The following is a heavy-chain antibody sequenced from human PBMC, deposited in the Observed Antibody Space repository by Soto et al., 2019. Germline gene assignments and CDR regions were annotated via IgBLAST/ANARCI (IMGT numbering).Heavy chain of an antibody. V-gene: IGHV4-30-4*01. CDR3: ARDTAAKYSDSHSYYPRFDP. CDR1: GDSINTEFY. Sequence: PSEALSLTCTVSGDSINTEFYGRWIRQPPGKVLEWIGHIYYSGGTFYSPSLKSRLALSVDTSKNQFSLRLSSVTAADTAVYYCARDTAAKYSDSHSYYPRFDPWGQGTLVTVSS. D-gene: IGHD3-22*01. J-gene: IGHJ5*02. CDR2: IYYSGGT.